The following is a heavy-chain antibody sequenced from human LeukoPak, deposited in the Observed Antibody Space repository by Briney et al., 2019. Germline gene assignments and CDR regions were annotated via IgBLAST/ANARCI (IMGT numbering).Heavy chain of an antibody. D-gene: IGHD6-13*01. J-gene: IGHJ6*02. CDR1: GYNFSIYG. Sequence: ASVKVSCKASGYNFSIYGISWVRQAPGQGLEWMGWVSVYNNKRNYARSLQGRVTMTTDTSTSTAYMELRSLRSDDTAVYYCARGYRSDGAPGFYGMDVWGQGTTVTVSS. CDR2: VSVYNNKR. V-gene: IGHV1-18*01. CDR3: ARGYRSDGAPGFYGMDV.